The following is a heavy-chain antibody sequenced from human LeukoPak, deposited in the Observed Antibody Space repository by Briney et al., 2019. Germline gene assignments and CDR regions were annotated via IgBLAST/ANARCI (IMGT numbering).Heavy chain of an antibody. CDR2: IKQDGSEK. V-gene: IGHV3-7*01. CDR3: AELGITMIGGV. CDR1: GFSLSSYW. D-gene: IGHD3-10*02. Sequence: GGSLRLSCAASGFSLSSYWMSWVRQAPGKGLEWVANIKQDGSEKTYVDSVKGRFTISRDNAKNSLYLQMNSLRAEDTAVYYCAELGITMIGGVWGKGTTVTISS. J-gene: IGHJ6*04.